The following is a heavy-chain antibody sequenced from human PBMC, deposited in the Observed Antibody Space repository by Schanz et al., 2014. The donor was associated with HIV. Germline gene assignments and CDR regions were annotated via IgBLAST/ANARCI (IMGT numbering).Heavy chain of an antibody. CDR2: LSGSGSNI. CDR3: ARVFGRTYGLPEY. D-gene: IGHD3-10*01. CDR1: GFSFSDYH. Sequence: QVQLVESGGDLVKPGGSLRLSCTASGFSFSDYHMSWIRQAPGKGLEWVSSLSGSGSNIYYADSVKGRFTISRDNARTSLYLQMNSLRAEDTAVYYCARVFGRTYGLPEYWGQGTLVTVSS. J-gene: IGHJ4*02. V-gene: IGHV3-11*01.